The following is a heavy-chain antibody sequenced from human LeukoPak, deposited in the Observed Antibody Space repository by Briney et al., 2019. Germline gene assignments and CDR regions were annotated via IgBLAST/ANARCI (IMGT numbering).Heavy chain of an antibody. V-gene: IGHV1-46*01. CDR2: INPSGGST. CDR1: GYTFTSYY. J-gene: IGHJ6*02. D-gene: IGHD3-3*01. Sequence: ASVKVSCKASGYTFTSYYMHWVRQAPGQGLEWMGIINPSGGSTSYARKFQGRVTMTRDTSTSTVYMELSSLRSEDTAVYYCARDQLTFGVVKHYYYGMDVWGQGTTVTVSS. CDR3: ARDQLTFGVVKHYYYGMDV.